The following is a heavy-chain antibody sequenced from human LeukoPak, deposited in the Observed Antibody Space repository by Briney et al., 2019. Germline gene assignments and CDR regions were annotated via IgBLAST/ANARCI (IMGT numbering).Heavy chain of an antibody. CDR2: TPYHGVSR. D-gene: IGHD4-17*01. V-gene: IGHV3-30*02. J-gene: IGHJ4*02. CDR3: AKDLHGDYASDY. Sequence: GGSLRLSCAASGFIFGSYGMHWVRQAPDKGLEWVAFTPYHGVSRYYAESVKGRFTISRDNSKNTLYLQMNSLKIEDTAVYHCAKDLHGDYASDYCGQGTLVIVSS. CDR1: GFIFGSYG.